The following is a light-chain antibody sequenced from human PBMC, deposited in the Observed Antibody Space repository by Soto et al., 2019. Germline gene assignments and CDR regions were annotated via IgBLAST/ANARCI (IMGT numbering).Light chain of an antibody. J-gene: IGKJ1*01. CDR2: ETS. CDR3: EQYNDWPPYT. V-gene: IGKV3-15*01. CDR1: QSVSSN. Sequence: EIVMTQSPATLSVSPGERATLSCRASQSVSSNLVWYQQKPGQAPRLLIYETSTMATGVPARFSGSGSGTEFTLTISSLQSEDFAVYYCEQYNDWPPYTFGQGTKVEI.